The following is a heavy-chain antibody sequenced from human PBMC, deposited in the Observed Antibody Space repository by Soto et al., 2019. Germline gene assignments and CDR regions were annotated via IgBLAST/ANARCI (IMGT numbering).Heavy chain of an antibody. CDR3: ARADGREFDYDDVWGTRGDWFDP. CDR1: GASVTSGLYY. D-gene: IGHD3-16*01. J-gene: IGHJ5*02. CDR2: IYDGGGS. V-gene: IGHV4-61*01. Sequence: QVQLQESGPGLVKPAETLSLTCSVSGASVTSGLYYWTWIRQPPGRGLEWMGFIYDGGGSNYSPPLRGRVTMSVDSSKNQFSLSLTSVTAADTAVYYCARADGREFDYDDVWGTRGDWFDPWGQGTLVTVSS.